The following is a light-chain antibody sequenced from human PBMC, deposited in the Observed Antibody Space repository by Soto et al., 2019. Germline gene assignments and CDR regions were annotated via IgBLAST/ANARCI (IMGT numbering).Light chain of an antibody. CDR2: GAS. J-gene: IGKJ3*01. CDR3: QKYDSAPFI. Sequence: DVQMTQSPSSLYASVGDRVTITCRASRGVGTSLAWYQQKPGKVPTLLIYGASTLESGVPSRFSGSGSGTFFTLIINSLQPDDVATYYCQKYDSAPFIFGPGS. V-gene: IGKV1-27*01. CDR1: RGVGTS.